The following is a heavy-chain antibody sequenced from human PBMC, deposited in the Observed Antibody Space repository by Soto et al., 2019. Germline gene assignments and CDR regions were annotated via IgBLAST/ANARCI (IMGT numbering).Heavy chain of an antibody. CDR2: IYYSGST. CDR1: GGSISSGDYY. J-gene: IGHJ4*02. Sequence: SETLSLTCTVSGGSISSGDYYWSWIRQPPGKGLEWIGYIYYSGSTYYNPSLKSRVTISVDTSKNQFSLKLSSVTAADTAVYYCASLDSSGYSPFDYWGQGTLVTVS. CDR3: ASLDSSGYSPFDY. V-gene: IGHV4-30-4*01. D-gene: IGHD3-22*01.